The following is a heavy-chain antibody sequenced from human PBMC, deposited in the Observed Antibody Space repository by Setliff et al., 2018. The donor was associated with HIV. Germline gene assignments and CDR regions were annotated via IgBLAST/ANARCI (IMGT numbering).Heavy chain of an antibody. CDR1: GGSFSDDY. CDR2: INHSGRT. CDR3: ARVSSTYWYSSFRNYYDHRDV. Sequence: SETLSLTCAVYGGSFSDDYWSWIRQSPGKGLEWIGEINHSGRTKYSPSLRSRVSISVDMSKSKFSLNLSSVTAADTAVYYWARVSSTYWYSSFRNYYDHRDVWGKGTTVTVSS. D-gene: IGHD2-8*02. J-gene: IGHJ6*03. V-gene: IGHV4-34*01.